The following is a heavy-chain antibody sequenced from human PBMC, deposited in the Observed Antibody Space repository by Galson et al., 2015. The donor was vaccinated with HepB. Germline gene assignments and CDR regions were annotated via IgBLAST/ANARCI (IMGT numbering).Heavy chain of an antibody. V-gene: IGHV3-53*01. CDR1: GFTVSSNY. Sequence: SLRLSCAASGFTVSSNYMSWVRQAPGKGLEWVPVIYSGGSTYYADSVKGRFTISRDNSKNTLYLQMNSLRAEDTAVYYCARDFRRRYFDLWGRGTLVTVSS. CDR2: IYSGGST. CDR3: ARDFRRRYFDL. D-gene: IGHD3-10*01. J-gene: IGHJ2*01.